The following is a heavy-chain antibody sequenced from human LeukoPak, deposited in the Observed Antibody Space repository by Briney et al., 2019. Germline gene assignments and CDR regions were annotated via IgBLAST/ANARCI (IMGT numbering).Heavy chain of an antibody. V-gene: IGHV3-53*01. Sequence: PGGSLRLSCAASGFTFSSNYMSWVRQAPGKGLEWVSVTYSAGSTYYTDSVKRRFTTSRDNSKTTLYLQMNSLRVEDTAVYYCARLNKDVFDLWGQGTMVTVSS. D-gene: IGHD2/OR15-2a*01. J-gene: IGHJ3*01. CDR1: GFTFSSNY. CDR2: TYSAGST. CDR3: ARLNKDVFDL.